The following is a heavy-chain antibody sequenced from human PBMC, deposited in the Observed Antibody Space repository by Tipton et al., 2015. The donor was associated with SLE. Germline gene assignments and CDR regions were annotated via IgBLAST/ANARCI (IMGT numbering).Heavy chain of an antibody. D-gene: IGHD3-22*01. CDR1: GGSISSDVHY. Sequence: TLSLTCNVSGGSISSDVHYWNWIRQPPGKGLEWIGYIYYSGSTNYNPSLKSRVTISVDTSKNQFSLKLSSVTAADTAVYYCARLPSIHSGGYYYGMDVWGQGTTVTVSS. CDR3: ARLPSIHSGGYYYGMDV. V-gene: IGHV4-61*08. CDR2: IYYSGST. J-gene: IGHJ6*02.